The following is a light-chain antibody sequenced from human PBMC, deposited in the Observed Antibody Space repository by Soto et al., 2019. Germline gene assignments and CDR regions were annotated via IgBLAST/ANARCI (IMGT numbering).Light chain of an antibody. J-gene: IGKJ5*01. CDR1: QSVISN. V-gene: IGKV3-20*01. CDR2: GAS. CDR3: QHFGGTTFT. Sequence: EIVLTQSPGTLSLSPGERATLSCRASQSVISNLAWYQQKPGQAPRLLIYGASRRATGIPDRFSGSGSGTHFTLTISRLEPGDFAVYYCQHFGGTTFTFGQGTRLEIK.